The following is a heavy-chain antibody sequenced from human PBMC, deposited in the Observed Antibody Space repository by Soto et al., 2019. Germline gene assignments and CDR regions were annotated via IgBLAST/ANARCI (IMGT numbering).Heavy chain of an antibody. V-gene: IGHV1-69*06. D-gene: IGHD3-22*01. J-gene: IGHJ3*02. CDR3: ARMVVHYDSSRHSRHDAFDI. CDR1: GGTFSSYA. CDR2: IIPIFGTA. Sequence: QVQLVQSGAEVKKPGSSVKVSCKASGGTFSSYAISWVRQAPGQGLEWMGGIIPIFGTANYAQKFQGRVTITADKSTSTAYMELSSLRSEDTAVYYCARMVVHYDSSRHSRHDAFDIWGQGTMVTVSS.